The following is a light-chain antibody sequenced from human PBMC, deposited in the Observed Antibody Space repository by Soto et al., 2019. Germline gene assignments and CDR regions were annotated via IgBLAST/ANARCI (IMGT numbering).Light chain of an antibody. Sequence: DIQMTQSPSTLSGSVGDRVIITCRASQSIGSWLAWYQQQPGKVPKLLIYDASSLESGVPSRFSGSGSGTEFTLTISSLQPDDFATYYCQQYNSYSWTFGQGTKVDIK. CDR3: QQYNSYSWT. CDR2: DAS. V-gene: IGKV1-5*01. CDR1: QSIGSW. J-gene: IGKJ1*01.